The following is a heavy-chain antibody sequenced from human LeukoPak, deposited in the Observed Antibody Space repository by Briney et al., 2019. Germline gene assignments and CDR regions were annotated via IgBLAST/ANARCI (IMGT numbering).Heavy chain of an antibody. CDR2: ISYDGSNK. CDR3: ARGEVSYSSGWWGY. J-gene: IGHJ4*02. Sequence: GRSLRLSCAASGFTFSSYAMHWVRQAPGKGLEWVAVISYDGSNKYYADSVKGRFTISRDNSKNTLYLQMNSLRAEDTAVYYCARGEVSYSSGWWGYWGQGTLVTVSS. D-gene: IGHD6-19*01. CDR1: GFTFSSYA. V-gene: IGHV3-30-3*01.